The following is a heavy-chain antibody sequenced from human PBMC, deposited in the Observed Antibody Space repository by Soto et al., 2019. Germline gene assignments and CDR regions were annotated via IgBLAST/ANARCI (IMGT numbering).Heavy chain of an antibody. J-gene: IGHJ4*02. D-gene: IGHD2-15*01. Sequence: QVHLVQSGAEVKKPGASVKVSCKASGYTFNRYAIHWVRQAPGQSLEGKGWISTSSGDTKYSETIQGRATITRDTSASTAYLELGSRSSEDTALYYCARDIQDCSGGSCGYYFDYWGQGTRVTVSA. CDR1: GYTFNRYA. CDR2: ISTSSGDT. V-gene: IGHV1-3*04. CDR3: ARDIQDCSGGSCGYYFDY.